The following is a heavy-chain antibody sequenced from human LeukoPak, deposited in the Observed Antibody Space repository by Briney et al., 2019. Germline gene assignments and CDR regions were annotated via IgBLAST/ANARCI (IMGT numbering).Heavy chain of an antibody. V-gene: IGHV4-59*12. Sequence: PSETLSLTCTVSGGSISSYYWSWIRQPPGKGLEWIGYIYYSGSTNYNPSLKSRVTISVDTSKNQFSLKLSSVTAADTAVYYCARDGYSSGWYDYWRQGTLVTVSS. CDR1: GGSISSYY. J-gene: IGHJ4*02. CDR2: IYYSGST. CDR3: ARDGYSSGWYDY. D-gene: IGHD6-19*01.